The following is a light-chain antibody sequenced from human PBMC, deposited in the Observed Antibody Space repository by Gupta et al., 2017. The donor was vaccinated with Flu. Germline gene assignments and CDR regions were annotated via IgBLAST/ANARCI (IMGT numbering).Light chain of an antibody. CDR2: SND. J-gene: IGLJ3*02. CDR3: ATWDSNLSGVV. CDR1: SSNIVTND. Sequence: KVTSSCSGSSSNIVTNDVDWYQQIPGTAPKLLIYSNDQRRSGIPARFSGSKSGTSATLAITGLLAVDEADYYCATWDSNLSGVVFGGGTKLTV. V-gene: IGLV1-51*01.